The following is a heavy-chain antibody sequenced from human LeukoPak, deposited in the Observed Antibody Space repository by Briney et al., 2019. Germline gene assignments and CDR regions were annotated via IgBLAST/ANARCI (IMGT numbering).Heavy chain of an antibody. CDR1: GGSISSGDYY. D-gene: IGHD3-10*01. CDR2: IYYSGST. CDR3: ARDHGSGSPYGMDV. Sequence: PSETLSLTCSVSGGSISSGDYYWSWIRQPPGKGLEWIGYIYYSGSTYYNPSLKNRVTISVDMSKNQFSLKLSSVTAADTAVYYCARDHGSGSPYGMDVWGKGTTVTVSS. V-gene: IGHV4-30-4*01. J-gene: IGHJ6*04.